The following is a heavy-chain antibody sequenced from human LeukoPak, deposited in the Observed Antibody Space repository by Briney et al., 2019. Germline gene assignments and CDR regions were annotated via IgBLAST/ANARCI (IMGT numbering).Heavy chain of an antibody. Sequence: GASVKVSCKASGYTFTGYYMHWVRQPPGQGLEGMGWINPNSGGTNYAQKFQGWVTMTRDTSISTAYMELSRLRSDDTAVYYCARDPTPYYYDSSGYYLDYWGQGTLVTVSS. CDR1: GYTFTGYY. J-gene: IGHJ4*02. CDR3: ARDPTPYYYDSSGYYLDY. D-gene: IGHD3-22*01. CDR2: INPNSGGT. V-gene: IGHV1-2*04.